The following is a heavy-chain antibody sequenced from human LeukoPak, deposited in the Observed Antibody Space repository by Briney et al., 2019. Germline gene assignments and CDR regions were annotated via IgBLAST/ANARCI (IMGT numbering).Heavy chain of an antibody. Sequence: GGSLRLSCAASGFIFNSNAMTWVRQAPGKGLEWVSAISETGGGTYYADSVKGRFTIPRDNSRNTLYLQMNSLRAEDTALYYCAKNYYASTGYDYWGQGTLVTVSS. CDR3: AKNYYASTGYDY. J-gene: IGHJ4*02. CDR1: GFIFNSNA. V-gene: IGHV3-23*01. CDR2: ISETGGGT. D-gene: IGHD3-22*01.